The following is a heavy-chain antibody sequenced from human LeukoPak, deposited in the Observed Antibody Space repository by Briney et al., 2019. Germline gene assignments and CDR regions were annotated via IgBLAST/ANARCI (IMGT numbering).Heavy chain of an antibody. D-gene: IGHD2-15*01. CDR2: ISWNSDDI. V-gene: IGHV3-9*01. J-gene: IGHJ4*02. Sequence: PGRSLRLSCAASGFTFDDYAMHWVRQAPGKGLEWVSGISWNSDDIGYADSVKGRFTISRDNSKNTLYLQMNSLRAEDTALYYCARDLEYHTSGGFDYWGQGTLVTVSS. CDR1: GFTFDDYA. CDR3: ARDLEYHTSGGFDY.